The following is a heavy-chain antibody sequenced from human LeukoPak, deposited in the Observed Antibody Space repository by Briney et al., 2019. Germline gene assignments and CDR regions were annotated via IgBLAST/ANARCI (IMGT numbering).Heavy chain of an antibody. CDR2: INRSGST. D-gene: IGHD6-19*01. CDR3: ARGRDFYGYSSGWYYY. CDR1: GGSFSGYY. V-gene: IGHV4-34*01. J-gene: IGHJ4*02. Sequence: PSETLSLTCAVYGGSFSGYYWSWIRQPPGKGLEWIGEINRSGSTNYNPSLKSRVTISVDTSKNQFSLKLSSVTAADTAVYYCARGRDFYGYSSGWYYYWGQGTLVTVSS.